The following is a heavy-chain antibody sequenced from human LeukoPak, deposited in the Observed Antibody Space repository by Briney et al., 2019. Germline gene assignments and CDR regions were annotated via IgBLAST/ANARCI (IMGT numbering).Heavy chain of an antibody. D-gene: IGHD1-26*01. V-gene: IGHV1-24*01. Sequence: ASVKVSCKVSGYTLTELSMHWVRQAPGKGLECMGGFDPEDGETIYAQKFQGRVTMTEDTSTDTAYMELSSLRSEDTAVYYCATDQWQGEWEQPFDYWGQGTLVTVSS. CDR2: FDPEDGET. J-gene: IGHJ4*02. CDR3: ATDQWQGEWEQPFDY. CDR1: GYTLTELS.